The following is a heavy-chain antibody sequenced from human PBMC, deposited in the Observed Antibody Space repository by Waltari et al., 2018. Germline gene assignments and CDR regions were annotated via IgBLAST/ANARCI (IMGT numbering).Heavy chain of an antibody. CDR2: ITSGGST. D-gene: IGHD3-22*01. V-gene: IGHV3-23*01. J-gene: IGHJ4*02. CDR1: GFTFSDYA. CDR3: AKLHYDTSGYYGKVDY. Sequence: EVQLLESGGGLVQPGGSLRLSCAASGFTFSDYAMSWVRQAPGKVLRYVSSITSGGSTYYADSVKGRFAISRDNSKNTLYLQMNSLGAEDTAVYYCAKLHYDTSGYYGKVDYWGQGTLVTVSS.